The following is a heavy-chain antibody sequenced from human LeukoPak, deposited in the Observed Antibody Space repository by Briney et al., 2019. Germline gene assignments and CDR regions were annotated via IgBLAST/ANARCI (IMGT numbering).Heavy chain of an antibody. J-gene: IGHJ4*02. Sequence: GGSLRLSCAASGFMFSNYGLHWVLQAPGKGLEWVAFIRYDGSNKHYADSVKGRFTISRDNSKNTFYLQMNSLRVEDTAVYYCATPRYWGQGTLVTVSS. CDR2: IRYDGSNK. CDR3: ATPRY. V-gene: IGHV3-30*02. CDR1: GFMFSNYG.